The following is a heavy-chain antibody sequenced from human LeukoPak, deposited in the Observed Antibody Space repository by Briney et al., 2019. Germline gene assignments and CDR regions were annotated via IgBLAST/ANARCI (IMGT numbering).Heavy chain of an antibody. CDR3: ARYYYDSSGYPYYFDY. J-gene: IGHJ4*02. CDR1: GLTVSSNY. CDR2: IYSGGST. D-gene: IGHD3-22*01. V-gene: IGHV3-53*01. Sequence: GGSLRLSCAPSGLTVSSNYMSWVRQAPGEGLEWVSVIYSGGSTYYADSVKGRFTIFRDNSKNTVYLQMNSLRAEDTALYYCARYYYDSSGYPYYFDYWGQGTLVTVSS.